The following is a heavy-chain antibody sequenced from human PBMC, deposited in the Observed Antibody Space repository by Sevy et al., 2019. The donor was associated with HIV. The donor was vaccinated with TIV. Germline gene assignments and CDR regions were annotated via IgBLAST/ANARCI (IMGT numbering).Heavy chain of an antibody. CDR3: AKDWSSGWLSHHFDY. Sequence: GGSLRLSCAASGFAFSNYYAMHWVRQAPGKGLEWVALISYDGSDTYYADSVKGRFTVSRDNFKNTLFLQMNSLTTEDTAVYYCAKDWSSGWLSHHFDYWGQGTLVTVSS. CDR2: ISYDGSDT. CDR1: GFAFSNYYA. D-gene: IGHD6-19*01. V-gene: IGHV3-30-3*01. J-gene: IGHJ4*02.